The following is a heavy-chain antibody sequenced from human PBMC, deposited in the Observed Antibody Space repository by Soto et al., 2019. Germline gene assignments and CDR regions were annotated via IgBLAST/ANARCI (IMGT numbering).Heavy chain of an antibody. Sequence: SVKVSCKASGYTFSSYAISWVRQAPGQGLEWMGRIIPILGIANYAQKFQGRVTITADKSTSTAYMELSSLRSEDTAVYYCARGGRGYYDSSGYVDYWGQGTLVTSPQ. CDR3: ARGGRGYYDSSGYVDY. D-gene: IGHD3-22*01. V-gene: IGHV1-69*04. CDR1: GYTFSSYA. CDR2: IIPILGIA. J-gene: IGHJ4*02.